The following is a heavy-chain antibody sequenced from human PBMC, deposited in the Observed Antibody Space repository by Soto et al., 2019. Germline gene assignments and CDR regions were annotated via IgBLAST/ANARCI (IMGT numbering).Heavy chain of an antibody. V-gene: IGHV1-2*02. CDR2: INPNSGGT. CDR1: GYTFTGYY. CDR3: ARVLSLTAPVYYYYGMDV. J-gene: IGHJ6*02. Sequence: ASVKVSCKASGYTFTGYYMHWVRQAPGQGLEWMGWINPNSGGTNYAQKFQGRVTMTRDTSISTAYMELSRLRSDDTAVYYCARVLSLTAPVYYYYGMDVWGQGTTVTVSS. D-gene: IGHD6-13*01.